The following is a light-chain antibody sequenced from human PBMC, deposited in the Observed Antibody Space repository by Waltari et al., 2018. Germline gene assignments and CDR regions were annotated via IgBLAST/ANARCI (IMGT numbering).Light chain of an antibody. CDR3: NSYTGSSSWV. Sequence: QSALTQPASVSGSPGQSITISCTGTSSDVGFYNYVSWYQQPPGKAPKLIIYDVSERPSGFSDRCSGSKFGNTASLTISGLQAEDEADYYCNSYTGSSSWVFGGGTKLTVL. J-gene: IGLJ3*02. V-gene: IGLV2-14*01. CDR2: DVS. CDR1: SSDVGFYNY.